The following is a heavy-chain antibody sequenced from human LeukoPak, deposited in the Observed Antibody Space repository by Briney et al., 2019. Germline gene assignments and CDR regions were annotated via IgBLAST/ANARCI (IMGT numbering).Heavy chain of an antibody. CDR1: GYTFTRYA. Sequence: GASVKVSCKGSGYTFTRYAITWVRQAPGQGLEWMGWISTYNGDTKYAQNLQGRVTMTRDTSTSTVYMDLGSLRSDDTAVYYCARAVGPRGGNWFDPWGQGTLVTVSS. CDR3: ARAVGPRGGNWFDP. V-gene: IGHV1-18*01. D-gene: IGHD1-26*01. J-gene: IGHJ5*02. CDR2: ISTYNGDT.